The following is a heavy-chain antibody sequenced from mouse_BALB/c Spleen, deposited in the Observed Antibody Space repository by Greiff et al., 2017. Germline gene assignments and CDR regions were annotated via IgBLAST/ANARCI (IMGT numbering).Heavy chain of an antibody. D-gene: IGHD1-1*01. CDR1: GFSLTSYG. V-gene: IGHV2-9*02. CDR3: ARDSSLNAMDY. CDR2: IWAGGST. Sequence: VKLMESGPGLVAPSQSLSITCTVSGFSLTSYGVHWVRQPPGKGLEWLGVIWAGGSTNYNSALMSRLSISKDNSKSQVFLKMNSLQTDDTAMYYCARDSSLNAMDYWGQGTSVTVSS. J-gene: IGHJ4*01.